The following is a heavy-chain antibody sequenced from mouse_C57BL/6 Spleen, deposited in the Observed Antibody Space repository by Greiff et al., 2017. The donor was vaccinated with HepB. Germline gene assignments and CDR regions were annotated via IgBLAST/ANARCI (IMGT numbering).Heavy chain of an antibody. V-gene: IGHV1-20*01. CDR2: INPYNGDT. Sequence: EVMLVESGPELVKPGDSVKISCKASGYSFTGYFMNWVMQSHGKSLEWIGRINPYNGDTFYNQKFKGKATLTVDKSSSTAHMELRSLTSEDSAVYYCVREGIYDGYFFYFDYWGQGTTLTVSS. CDR3: VREGIYDGYFFYFDY. J-gene: IGHJ2*01. CDR1: GYSFTGYF. D-gene: IGHD2-3*01.